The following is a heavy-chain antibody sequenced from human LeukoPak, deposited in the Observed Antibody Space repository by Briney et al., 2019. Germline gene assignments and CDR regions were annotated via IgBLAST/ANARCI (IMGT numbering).Heavy chain of an antibody. Sequence: GASVKVSCKASGGTFSSYAISWVRQAPGQGLEWMGRIIPILGIANYAQKFQGRVTITADKSTSTAYMELSSLRSEDTAVYYCAGASITIFGVVAHAFDIWGQGTMVTVSS. CDR1: GGTFSSYA. CDR2: IIPILGIA. J-gene: IGHJ3*02. CDR3: AGASITIFGVVAHAFDI. D-gene: IGHD3-3*01. V-gene: IGHV1-69*04.